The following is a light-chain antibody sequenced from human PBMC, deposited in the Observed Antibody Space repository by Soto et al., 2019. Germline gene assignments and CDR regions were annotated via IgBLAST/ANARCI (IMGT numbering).Light chain of an antibody. CDR2: DAS. J-gene: IGKJ1*01. Sequence: IQMTQSPSTLSASVGDRVTITCRASQSISSWLAWYQQQPGKAPKLLIYDASSLESGVPSRFSGSGSGTEFTLTISSLQPDDFATYYCQQYNSYPTTCGQGTKLDIK. CDR3: QQYNSYPTT. V-gene: IGKV1-5*01. CDR1: QSISSW.